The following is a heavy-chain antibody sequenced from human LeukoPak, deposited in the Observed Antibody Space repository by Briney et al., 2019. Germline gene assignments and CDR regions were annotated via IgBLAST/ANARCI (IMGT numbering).Heavy chain of an antibody. Sequence: HPGGPLRLSCAASGFTFSSYAMSWVRQAPGKGLEWVSAISGSGGSTYYADSVKGRFTISRDNSKNTLYLQMNSLRAEDTAVYYCAKDPVDTAMVFVNWGQGTLVTVSS. V-gene: IGHV3-23*01. D-gene: IGHD5-18*01. CDR1: GFTFSSYA. CDR3: AKDPVDTAMVFVN. J-gene: IGHJ4*02. CDR2: ISGSGGST.